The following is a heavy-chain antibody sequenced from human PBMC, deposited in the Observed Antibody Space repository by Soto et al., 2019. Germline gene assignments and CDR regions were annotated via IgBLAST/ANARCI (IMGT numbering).Heavy chain of an antibody. J-gene: IGHJ6*02. D-gene: IGHD6-13*01. Sequence: VQLVQSGSEAKRPGASVKVSCKASGYTFADYGISWVRQAPGQGLEWMGWISTYNGHTNYAQNVQGRVTLTTDTSTNTAYMELRSLRSDDTAVYYCAREWQQLGQGDYYYYAMDVWGQGTTVTVSS. CDR2: ISTYNGHT. CDR3: AREWQQLGQGDYYYYAMDV. CDR1: GYTFADYG. V-gene: IGHV1-18*01.